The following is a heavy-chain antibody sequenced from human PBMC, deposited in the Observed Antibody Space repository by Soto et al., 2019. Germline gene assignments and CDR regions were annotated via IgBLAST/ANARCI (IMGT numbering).Heavy chain of an antibody. V-gene: IGHV4-30-2*01. CDR1: GGSISSDAYS. J-gene: IGHJ6*02. Sequence: PSETLSLTCAVSGGSISSDAYSWSWIRQPPGKGLEWVGYMSHRGIPYYNPSLKSRVTISVDRSKNQFSLKLTSVTAADTAVYYWARALYTTNYYYYGIDFWGQGTTVTVSS. D-gene: IGHD1-26*01. CDR2: MSHRGIP. CDR3: ARALYTTNYYYYGIDF.